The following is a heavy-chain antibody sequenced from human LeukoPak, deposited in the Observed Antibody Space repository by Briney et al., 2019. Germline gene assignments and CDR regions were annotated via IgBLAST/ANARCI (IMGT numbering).Heavy chain of an antibody. Sequence: GGSLRLSCATSGFNFDRYTIHWVRQAPGKGLEWVSLAGWAGGTTFYPDSVRGRFTISRDSGRKSVYLQMNSLTTDDTAFYFCAKELDTMFFDYWGQGTLVTVSS. D-gene: IGHD3-10*02. CDR2: AGWAGGTT. V-gene: IGHV3-43*01. CDR3: AKELDTMFFDY. CDR1: GFNFDRYT. J-gene: IGHJ4*02.